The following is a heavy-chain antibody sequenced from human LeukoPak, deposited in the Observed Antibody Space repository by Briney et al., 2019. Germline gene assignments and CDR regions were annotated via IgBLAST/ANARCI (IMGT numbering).Heavy chain of an antibody. J-gene: IGHJ4*02. CDR2: ISYDGSTK. CDR1: GFIFSTHG. Sequence: PGRSLRLSCAASGFIFSTHGMHWVRQAPGKGLEWVSFISYDGSTKYYADSVEGRFTISRDNSKSMLYLQLNSLRVEDTAVYYCAKDRHFYGAGTYYNLDYWGQGTLVTVSS. V-gene: IGHV3-30*18. CDR3: AKDRHFYGAGTYYNLDY. D-gene: IGHD3-10*01.